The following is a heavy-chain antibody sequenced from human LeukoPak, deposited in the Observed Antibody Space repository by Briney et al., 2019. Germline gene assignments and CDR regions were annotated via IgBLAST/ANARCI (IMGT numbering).Heavy chain of an antibody. J-gene: IGHJ6*03. CDR2: IYTSGST. CDR3: ARDSHYYDSSGFGKYYYYYMDV. Sequence: SETLSLTCTVSGGSIRSYNWSWIRLPAGKGLEWIGRIYTSGSTNYNPSLKSRVTMSVDTSKNQFSLKLSSVTAADTAVYYCARDSHYYDSSGFGKYYYYYMDVWGKGTTVTVSS. CDR1: GGSIRSYN. V-gene: IGHV4-4*07. D-gene: IGHD3-22*01.